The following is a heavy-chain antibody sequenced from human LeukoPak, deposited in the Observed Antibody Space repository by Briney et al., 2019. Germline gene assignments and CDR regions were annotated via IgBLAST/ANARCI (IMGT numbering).Heavy chain of an antibody. D-gene: IGHD3-22*01. CDR1: GGSISSYY. V-gene: IGHV4-59*01. CDR3: ARVFHYYDSVDP. CDR2: IYYSGST. J-gene: IGHJ5*02. Sequence: SETLSLTCTVSGGSISSYYWSWIRQPPGKGLEWIGYIYYSGSTNYNPSLKSRVTISVDTSKNQFSLKLSSVTAADTAVYYCARVFHYYDSVDPWGQGTLVTVSS.